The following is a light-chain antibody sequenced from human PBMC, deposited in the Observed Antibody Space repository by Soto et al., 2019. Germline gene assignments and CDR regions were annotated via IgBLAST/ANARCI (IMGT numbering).Light chain of an antibody. CDR1: SSDVGGYNF. CDR2: DVS. V-gene: IGLV2-14*01. CDR3: SSYTSSSTYV. Sequence: QSLLTQPASVSGSPGQSITISCTGTSSDVGGYNFVSWYQQHPGKAPKLLIYDVSDRPSGVSNRFSDSKSGNTASLTISGLQAEDEADYCCSSYTSSSTYVFGTGTKVTVL. J-gene: IGLJ1*01.